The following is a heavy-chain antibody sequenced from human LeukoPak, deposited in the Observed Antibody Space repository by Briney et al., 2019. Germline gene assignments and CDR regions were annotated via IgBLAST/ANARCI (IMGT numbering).Heavy chain of an antibody. D-gene: IGHD2-15*01. CDR2: IYYSGST. V-gene: IGHV4-30-4*01. CDR1: GVSISSGDYY. CDR3: ARTSGHPVYYFDY. J-gene: IGHJ4*02. Sequence: PSQTLSLTCTVSGVSISSGDYYWGWIRHPPGKGLEWIGYIYYSGSTYYNPSLKNRVTISVGTSKNQFSLKLSSVTAADTAVYYCARTSGHPVYYFDYWGQGTLVTVSS.